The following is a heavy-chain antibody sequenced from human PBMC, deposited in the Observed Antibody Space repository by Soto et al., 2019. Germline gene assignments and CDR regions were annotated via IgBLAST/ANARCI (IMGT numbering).Heavy chain of an antibody. D-gene: IGHD2-2*01. CDR1: GYTFTGYY. J-gene: IGHJ6*02. V-gene: IGHV1-2*04. CDR3: ARVGCISTSCNAGGMDV. CDR2: INPNSGGT. Sequence: QVQLVQSGAEVKKPGASVKVSCKASGYTFTGYYMHWVRQAPGQGLEWMGWINPNSGGTNYAQKFQGWVTMTRDTPISTAYMELSRLRSDDTAVYYCARVGCISTSCNAGGMDVWGQGTTVTVSS.